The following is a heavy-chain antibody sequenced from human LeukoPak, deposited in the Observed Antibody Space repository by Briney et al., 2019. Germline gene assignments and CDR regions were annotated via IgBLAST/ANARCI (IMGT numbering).Heavy chain of an antibody. CDR3: ARVPPIAVAGIDAFDI. Sequence: SETLSLTCTVSGGSISTYYWSWIRQPPGKGLEWIGYIYYSGSTNYNPSLKSRVTISVDTSKNQFSLKLTSVTAADTAVYYCARVPPIAVAGIDAFDIWGQGTMVTVSS. CDR2: IYYSGST. CDR1: GGSISTYY. V-gene: IGHV4-59*01. J-gene: IGHJ3*02. D-gene: IGHD6-19*01.